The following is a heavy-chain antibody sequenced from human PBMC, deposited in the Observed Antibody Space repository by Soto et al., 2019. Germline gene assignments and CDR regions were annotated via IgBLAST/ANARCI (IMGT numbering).Heavy chain of an antibody. CDR1: GFSFSTYW. Sequence: LRLSCAASGFSFSTYWMSWVRQAPGKGLKWVANIKQDGNDKYYVDSVKGRFTISRDNAKNSLYLQMNNLRVEDTAVYYCARECSGGSCFGDWGRETLVTVSS. J-gene: IGHJ4*02. D-gene: IGHD2-15*01. V-gene: IGHV3-7*01. CDR2: IKQDGNDK. CDR3: ARECSGGSCFGD.